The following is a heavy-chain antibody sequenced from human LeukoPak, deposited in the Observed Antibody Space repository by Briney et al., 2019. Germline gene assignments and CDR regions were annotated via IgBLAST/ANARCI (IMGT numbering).Heavy chain of an antibody. CDR2: ISSSSSYI. CDR3: ARDIVVVPAAIWVAAAGIGYFDH. J-gene: IGHJ4*02. Sequence: GGSLRLSCAASGFTFSSYSMNWVRQAPGKGLEWVSSISSSSSYIYYADSVKGRFTISRDNAKNSLYLQMNSLRAEDTAVYYCARDIVVVPAAIWVAAAGIGYFDHWGQGTLVTVSS. V-gene: IGHV3-21*01. CDR1: GFTFSSYS. D-gene: IGHD2-2*01.